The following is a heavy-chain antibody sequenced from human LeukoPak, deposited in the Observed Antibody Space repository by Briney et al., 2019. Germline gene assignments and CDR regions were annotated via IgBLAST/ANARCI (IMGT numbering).Heavy chain of an antibody. V-gene: IGHV3-23*01. CDR2: ISGSGSTT. J-gene: IGHJ3*02. D-gene: IGHD2-15*01. CDR1: GFTFSSYD. Sequence: GGSLRLSCAASGFTFSSYDMHWVRQAPGKGLEWVSAISGSGSTTYYADSVKGRFTISRDNSKNTLFLQMNSLTAEDTAIYSCARPRLEYCSGGSCFDAFDIWGQGTMVTVSS. CDR3: ARPRLEYCSGGSCFDAFDI.